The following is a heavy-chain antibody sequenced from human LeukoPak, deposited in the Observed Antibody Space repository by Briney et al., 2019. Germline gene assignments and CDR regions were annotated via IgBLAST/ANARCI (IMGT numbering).Heavy chain of an antibody. CDR2: ISAYNGNT. CDR1: GYTFTSSG. Sequence: GASVTVSCKASGYTFTSSGISWVRQAPGQGLEWMGWISAYNGNTNYAQKLQGRVTLTTDTSTSTAHMELRSLRSDDTAVYYCARTTYYYDKDAFDIWGQGTMVTVSS. CDR3: ARTTYYYDKDAFDI. V-gene: IGHV1-18*01. J-gene: IGHJ3*02. D-gene: IGHD3-22*01.